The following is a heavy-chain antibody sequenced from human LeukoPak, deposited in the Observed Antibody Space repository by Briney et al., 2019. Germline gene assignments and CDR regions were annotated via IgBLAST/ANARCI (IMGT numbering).Heavy chain of an antibody. Sequence: ASVKVSCKASGYTFTSYDINWVRQATGQGLEWMGWMNPNSGNTGYAQKFQGRVTMTRNTSISTAYMELSSLRSEDTAVYYCARRAAEPYDILTGYYPIFDYWGQGTLVTVSS. D-gene: IGHD3-9*01. V-gene: IGHV1-8*01. CDR3: ARRAAEPYDILTGYYPIFDY. J-gene: IGHJ4*02. CDR1: GYTFTSYD. CDR2: MNPNSGNT.